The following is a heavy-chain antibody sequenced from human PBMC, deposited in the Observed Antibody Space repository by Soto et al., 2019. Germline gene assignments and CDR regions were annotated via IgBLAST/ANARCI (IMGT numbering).Heavy chain of an antibody. CDR2: ISWNSGTI. D-gene: IGHD3-22*01. CDR1: GFTFENFA. CDR3: AKRGYSNDGSVDS. J-gene: IGHJ4*02. Sequence: EEQLVESGGGLVQPGRSLRLSCVASGFTFENFAMHWVRQAPVKGLEWVSGISWNSGTIDYADSVKGRFTISRDNAKNSLYLQMDSLRVEDTALYYCAKRGYSNDGSVDSWGQGMQVPVSS. V-gene: IGHV3-9*01.